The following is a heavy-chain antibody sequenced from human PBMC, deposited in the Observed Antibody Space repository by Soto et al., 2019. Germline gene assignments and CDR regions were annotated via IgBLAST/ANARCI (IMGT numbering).Heavy chain of an antibody. Sequence: SETLSLTCTVSGGSISSYYWSWIRQPPGKGLEWIGYIYYSGSTNYNPSLKSRVNISVDTSKNQFSLKLSSVTAADTAVYYCARNGITMVRGYMDVWGKGTTVTVSS. D-gene: IGHD3-10*01. CDR1: GGSISSYY. CDR2: IYYSGST. J-gene: IGHJ6*03. V-gene: IGHV4-59*08. CDR3: ARNGITMVRGYMDV.